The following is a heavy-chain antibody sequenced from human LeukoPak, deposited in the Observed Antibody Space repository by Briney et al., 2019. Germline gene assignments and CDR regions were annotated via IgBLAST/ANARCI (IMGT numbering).Heavy chain of an antibody. V-gene: IGHV4-59*01. D-gene: IGHD3-3*01. J-gene: IGHJ6*03. Sequence: SETLSLTCTVSGGSISSYYWSWIRQPPGKGLEWIGYIYYSGSTNYNPSLKSRVTISVDTSKNQFSLKLSSVTAADTAVYYCARATYYDFWSGYYDGDYYYYMDVWGKGTTVTVSS. CDR1: GGSISSYY. CDR3: ARATYYDFWSGYYDGDYYYYMDV. CDR2: IYYSGST.